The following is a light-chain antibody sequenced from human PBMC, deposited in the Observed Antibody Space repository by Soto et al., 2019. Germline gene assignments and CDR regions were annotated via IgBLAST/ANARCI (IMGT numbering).Light chain of an antibody. CDR2: AAS. J-gene: IGKJ3*01. CDR3: QKYNSAPRT. V-gene: IGKV1-27*01. CDR1: QGISNY. Sequence: DIQMTQSPSSLSASVGDRVTITCRASQGISNYLAWYQQKPGKVPKLLIYAASTLQSGVPSRFSGSGSGTDFTHTISGLQPEDVATYSCQKYNSAPRTFGPGTKVDIK.